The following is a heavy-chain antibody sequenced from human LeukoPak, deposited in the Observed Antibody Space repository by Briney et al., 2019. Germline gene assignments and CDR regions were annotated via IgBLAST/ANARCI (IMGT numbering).Heavy chain of an antibody. CDR3: ARASDGWSIDY. V-gene: IGHV3-74*01. J-gene: IGHJ4*02. CDR2: VTYDGSTT. CDR1: GFSFTSFW. D-gene: IGHD5-24*01. Sequence: GGSLRLSCAASGFSFTSFWIHWVRQVPGKGLAWVSYVTYDGSTTIYADPVKGRFTISRDNAYNTVYLQMNSLRAEDTAIYYCARASDGWSIDYWGQGTLVTVSS.